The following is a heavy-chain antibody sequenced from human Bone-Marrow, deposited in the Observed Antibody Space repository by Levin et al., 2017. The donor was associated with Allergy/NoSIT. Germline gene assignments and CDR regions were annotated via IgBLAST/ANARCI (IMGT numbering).Heavy chain of an antibody. CDR3: AREKYCTNGVCLRFDP. D-gene: IGHD2-8*01. CDR1: GASISSGDYY. J-gene: IGHJ5*02. CDR2: IYYSGST. Sequence: SETLSLTCTVSGASISSGDYYWSWIRQLPGKGLEWIGYIYYSGSTYYNPSLRSRVSISVDTSKNQFSLNLTSVTAADTAVYYCAREKYCTNGVCLRFDPWGQGTLVTVSS. V-gene: IGHV4-31*03.